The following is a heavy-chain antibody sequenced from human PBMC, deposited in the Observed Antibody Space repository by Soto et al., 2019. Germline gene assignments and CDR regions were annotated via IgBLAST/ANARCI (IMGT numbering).Heavy chain of an antibody. J-gene: IGHJ4*02. CDR1: GGSISSYY. CDR3: AREHSAILNGPMGHFDY. Sequence: SETLSLTCTVSGGSISSYYWSWIRQPPGKGLEWIGYIYYSGSTNYNPSLKSRVTISVDTSKNQFSLKLSSVTAADTAVYYCAREHSAILNGPMGHFDYWGQGTLVTVSS. V-gene: IGHV4-59*01. CDR2: IYYSGST. D-gene: IGHD3-9*01.